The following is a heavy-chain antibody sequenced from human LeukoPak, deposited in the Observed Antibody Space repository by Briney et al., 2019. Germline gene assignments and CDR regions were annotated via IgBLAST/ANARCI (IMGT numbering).Heavy chain of an antibody. J-gene: IGHJ4*02. D-gene: IGHD3-22*01. CDR3: ARGPYSYDSSGCFDY. CDR1: GGSISSYY. CDR2: IYTSGST. Sequence: SETLSLTCTVSGGSISSYYWSWIRQPAGKGLEWIGRIYTSGSTNYNPSLKSRVTMSVDTSKNQFSLRLNSVTATDTAMYYCARGPYSYDSSGCFDYWGQGALVTVSS. V-gene: IGHV4-4*07.